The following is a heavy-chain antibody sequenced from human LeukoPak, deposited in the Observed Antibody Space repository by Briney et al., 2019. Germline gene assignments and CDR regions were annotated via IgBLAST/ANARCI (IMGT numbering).Heavy chain of an antibody. CDR3: TRPSYGSGILDYYYYMDV. J-gene: IGHJ6*03. D-gene: IGHD3-10*01. CDR2: IRSKANSYAT. V-gene: IGHV3-73*01. Sequence: GGSLRLSCAASGFTFSGSAMHWVRQASGKGLEWVGRIRSKANSYATAYAASVKGRFTISRDDSKNTAYLQVNSLKTEDTAVYYCTRPSYGSGILDYYYYMDVWGKGTTVTVSS. CDR1: GFTFSGSA.